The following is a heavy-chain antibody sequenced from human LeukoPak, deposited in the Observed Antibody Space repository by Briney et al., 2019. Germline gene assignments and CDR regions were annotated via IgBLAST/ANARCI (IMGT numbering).Heavy chain of an antibody. CDR3: ARGYPTYLNFDY. D-gene: IGHD3-16*02. J-gene: IGHJ4*02. CDR1: GFTFSSYA. Sequence: GGSLRLTCAASGFTFSSYAMHWVRQAPGKGLEWVAVISYDGSNKYYADSVKGRFTISRDNSKNTLYLQMNSLRAEDTAVYYCARGYPTYLNFDYWGQGTLVTVSS. CDR2: ISYDGSNK. V-gene: IGHV3-30-3*01.